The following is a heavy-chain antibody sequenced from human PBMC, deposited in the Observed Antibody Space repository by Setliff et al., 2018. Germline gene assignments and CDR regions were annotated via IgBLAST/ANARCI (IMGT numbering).Heavy chain of an antibody. D-gene: IGHD2-15*01. V-gene: IGHV4-4*08. CDR1: GGSMTDSF. Sequence: PSETLSLTCSVAGGSMTDSFWHWFRRPPGKGLEWIGYIYTKGGTNYSPSLKSRVTMSVDRSGNQFSPTLSSVSAADMAVYYCARGLNTESWTPLYWSPGTLVTVSS. CDR3: ARGLNTESWTPLY. J-gene: IGHJ4*02. CDR2: IYTKGGT.